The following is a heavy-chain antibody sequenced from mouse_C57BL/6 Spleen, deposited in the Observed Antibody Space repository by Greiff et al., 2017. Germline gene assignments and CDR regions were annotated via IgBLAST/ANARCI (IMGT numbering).Heavy chain of an antibody. CDR1: GYTFTSYW. J-gene: IGHJ3*01. CDR3: AKGDYDYAFAY. V-gene: IGHV1-52*01. D-gene: IGHD2-4*01. Sequence: QVQLQQPGAELVRPGSSVKLSCKASGYTFTSYWMHWVKQRPIQGLEWIGNIDPSDSETHYNQKFKDKATMTVDKSSSTAYMKISSLTTEDTAVYYCAKGDYDYAFAYWGQGTLGTVSA. CDR2: IDPSDSET.